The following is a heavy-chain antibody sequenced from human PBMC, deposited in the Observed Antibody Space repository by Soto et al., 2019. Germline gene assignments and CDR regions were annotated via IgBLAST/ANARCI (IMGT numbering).Heavy chain of an antibody. CDR3: ARDYYDSSGYSAPGTCFDY. Sequence: ASVKVSCKASGHTFTSYYMHWVRQAPGQGLEWMGIINPSGGSTSYAQKFQGRVTMTRDTSTSTVYMELSSLRSEDTAVYYCARDYYDSSGYSAPGTCFDYWGQGTLVTVSS. J-gene: IGHJ4*02. D-gene: IGHD3-22*01. CDR2: INPSGGST. V-gene: IGHV1-46*01. CDR1: GHTFTSYY.